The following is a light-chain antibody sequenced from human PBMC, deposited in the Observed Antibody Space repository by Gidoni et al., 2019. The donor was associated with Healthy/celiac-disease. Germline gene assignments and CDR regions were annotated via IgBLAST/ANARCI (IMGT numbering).Light chain of an antibody. CDR2: KAS. V-gene: IGKV1-5*03. CDR3: QQYHSYPPMYT. CDR1: QSISSW. Sequence: DIQMTQSPSTLSASVGDRVTITCRASQSISSWLAWYQQKPGKAPKLLIYKASSLESGVPSRFSGSGSGTEFTLTISSLQPDDFATYYCQQYHSYPPMYTFGQGTKLEIK. J-gene: IGKJ2*01.